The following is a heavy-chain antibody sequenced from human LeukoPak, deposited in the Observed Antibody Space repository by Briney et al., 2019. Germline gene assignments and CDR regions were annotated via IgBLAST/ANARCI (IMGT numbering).Heavy chain of an antibody. D-gene: IGHD3-22*01. V-gene: IGHV3-66*01. CDR2: IYSGGST. CDR3: ARGGDEVVISSYYFDY. Sequence: GGSLRLSCAASGFTVSSNYMSWVRQAPGKGLEWASVIYSGGSTYYADSVKGRFTISRDNSKNTLYLQMNSLRAEDTAVYYCARGGDEVVISSYYFDYWGQGTLVTVSS. CDR1: GFTVSSNY. J-gene: IGHJ4*02.